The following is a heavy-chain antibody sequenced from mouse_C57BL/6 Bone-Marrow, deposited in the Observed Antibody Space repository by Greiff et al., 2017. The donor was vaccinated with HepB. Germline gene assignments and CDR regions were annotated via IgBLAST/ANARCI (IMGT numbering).Heavy chain of an antibody. V-gene: IGHV1-22*01. CDR2: INPNNGGT. J-gene: IGHJ4*01. CDR1: GYTFTDYN. CDR3: ARESTTVMDY. Sequence: EVKLQESGPELVKPGASVKMSCKASGYTFTDYNMHWVKQSHGKSLEWIGYINPNNGGTSYNQKFKGKATLTVNKSSSTAYMELRSLTSEDSAVYYCARESTTVMDYWGQGTSVTVSS. D-gene: IGHD1-1*01.